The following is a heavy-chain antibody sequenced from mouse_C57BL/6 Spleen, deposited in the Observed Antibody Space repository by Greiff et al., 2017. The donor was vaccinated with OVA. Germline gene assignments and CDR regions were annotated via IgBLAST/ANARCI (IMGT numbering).Heavy chain of an antibody. V-gene: IGHV1-55*01. D-gene: IGHD1-1*01. CDR3: AREIYYYGSSSFADY. J-gene: IGHJ4*01. CDR2: IYPGSGST. Sequence: QVHVKQPGAELVKPGASVKMSCKASGYTFTSYWITWVKQRPGQGLEWIGDIYPGSGSTNYNEKFKSKATLTVDTSSSTAYMQLSSLTSEDSAVYYCAREIYYYGSSSFADYWGQGTSVTVSS. CDR1: GYTFTSYW.